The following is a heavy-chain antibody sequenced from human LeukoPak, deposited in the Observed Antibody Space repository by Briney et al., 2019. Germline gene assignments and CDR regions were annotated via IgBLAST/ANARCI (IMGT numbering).Heavy chain of an antibody. V-gene: IGHV3-23*01. CDR2: VTGSGDST. CDR3: AKARLVRGVIMTPFYFDY. D-gene: IGHD3-10*01. Sequence: PGGSLRLSCAASGFIFSSYAMSWVRQAPGKGLGWVSAVTGSGDSTYYADSVKGRFTVSRDNSKNTLYLRMNSLRAEDTAVYYCAKARLVRGVIMTPFYFDYWGQGTLVALSS. CDR1: GFIFSSYA. J-gene: IGHJ4*02.